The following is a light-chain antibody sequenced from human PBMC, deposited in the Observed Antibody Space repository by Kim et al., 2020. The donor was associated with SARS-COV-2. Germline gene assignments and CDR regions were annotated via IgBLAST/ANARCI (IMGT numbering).Light chain of an antibody. CDR1: SSEIGGNYL. CDR3: CAYVGNVL. J-gene: IGLJ2*01. CDR2: EVS. Sequence: QSALTQPASVSGSPGQSITISCTGSSSEIGGNYLISWYQQRAGEGPRLIIYEVSKRPSGISGRFSGSKSGNTASLTISGLQAEDEGHYHCCAYVGNVLFGGGTQLTVL. V-gene: IGLV2-23*02.